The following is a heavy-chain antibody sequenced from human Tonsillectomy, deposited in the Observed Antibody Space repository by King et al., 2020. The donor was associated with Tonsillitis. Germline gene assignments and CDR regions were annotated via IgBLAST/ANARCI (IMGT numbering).Heavy chain of an antibody. J-gene: IGHJ5*02. CDR3: ARPAGSGSSPGWFDP. V-gene: IGHV4-39*02. CDR1: GGYISSSSYY. CDR2: IYNGGST. D-gene: IGHD1-26*01. Sequence: PLQESGPGLVKPSETLSLTCTVSGGYISSSSYYWGWIRQPPGKGLEWIGHIYNGGSTYYNPSLKSRVTISVDTSKNHFSLKLSSVTAADTAVYYCARPAGSGSSPGWFDPWGQGTLVTVSS.